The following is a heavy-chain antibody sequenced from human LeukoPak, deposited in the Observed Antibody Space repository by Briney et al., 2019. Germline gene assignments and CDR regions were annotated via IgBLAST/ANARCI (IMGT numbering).Heavy chain of an antibody. CDR1: GGSISSSSYY. Sequence: PSETLSLTCTVSGGSISSSSYYWGWIRQPPGKGLEWIGSIYYSGSTYYNPSLKSRVTISVDTSKNQFSLKLSSVTAADTAVYYCARDRTYIAAAGPRFDPWGQGTLVTVSS. D-gene: IGHD6-13*01. J-gene: IGHJ5*02. CDR3: ARDRTYIAAAGPRFDP. V-gene: IGHV4-39*07. CDR2: IYYSGST.